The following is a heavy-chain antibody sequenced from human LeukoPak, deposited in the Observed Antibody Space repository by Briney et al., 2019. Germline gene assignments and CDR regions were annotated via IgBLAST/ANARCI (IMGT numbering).Heavy chain of an antibody. V-gene: IGHV3-23*01. CDR3: ANRGGYDSPFDY. D-gene: IGHD5-12*01. CDR1: GITLSNYA. J-gene: IGHJ4*02. CDR2: MSGSGGGT. Sequence: GGSLRLSCVVSGITLSNYAMSWVRQAPGKGLEWVSGMSGSGGGTKYADSVKGRFTISRDNSKNTLYLQMNSLRAEDTAVYYCANRGGYDSPFDYWGQGTLVNVSS.